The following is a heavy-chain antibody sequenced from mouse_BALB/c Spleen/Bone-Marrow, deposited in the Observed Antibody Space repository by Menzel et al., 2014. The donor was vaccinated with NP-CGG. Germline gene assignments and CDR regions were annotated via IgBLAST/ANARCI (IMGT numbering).Heavy chain of an antibody. CDR1: GYAFTRYN. V-gene: IGHV1-22*01. J-gene: IGHJ3*01. CDR3: ARGFAY. Sequence: GYAFTRYNMYWVKQSHGKSLEWIGYIDPYSGGTSYNQKFKGKATLTVDKSSSTAYMELRSLTSEDSAVYYCARGFAYWGQGTLVTVSA. CDR2: IDPYSGGT.